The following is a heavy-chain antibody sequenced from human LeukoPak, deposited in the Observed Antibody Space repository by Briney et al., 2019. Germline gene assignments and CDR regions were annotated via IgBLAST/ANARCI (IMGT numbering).Heavy chain of an antibody. CDR3: ARDRGFDY. CDR2: ISYDGSNK. V-gene: IGHV3-30*04. CDR1: GFTFSSYA. Sequence: PGGSLRLSCAASGFTFSSYAMHWVRQAPGKGLEWVAVISYDGSNKYYADSVKGRFTISRDNSKNTLYLQMNSLRAEDRAVYYCARDRGFDYWGQGTLVTVSS. J-gene: IGHJ4*02. D-gene: IGHD3-10*01.